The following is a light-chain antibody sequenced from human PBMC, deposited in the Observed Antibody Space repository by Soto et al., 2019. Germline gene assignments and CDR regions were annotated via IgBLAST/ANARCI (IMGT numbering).Light chain of an antibody. CDR3: QQYASSPYT. CDR2: GAS. V-gene: IGKV3-20*01. CDR1: QSISSSY. J-gene: IGKJ2*01. Sequence: ETGLTQSPGTLSLSPGERATLSCRASQSISSSYLAWYQQKPGQAPRLLIYGASRRATGIPDRFSGRESGTDFTLTITTLEPEDSAVYFCQQYASSPYTFGQGTKVDIK.